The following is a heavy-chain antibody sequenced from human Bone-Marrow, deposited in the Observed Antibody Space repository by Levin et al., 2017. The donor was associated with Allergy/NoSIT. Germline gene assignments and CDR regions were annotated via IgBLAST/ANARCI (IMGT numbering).Heavy chain of an antibody. CDR2: IYYSGST. CDR1: GGSISSGDYY. J-gene: IGHJ4*02. CDR3: ARDSPIVAAAGTGYFDY. D-gene: IGHD6-13*01. V-gene: IGHV4-30-4*01. Sequence: SETLSLTCTVSGGSISSGDYYWSWIRQPPGKGLEWIGYIYYSGSTYYNPSLKSRVTISVDTSKNQFSLKLSSVTAADTAVYYCARDSPIVAAAGTGYFDYWGQGTLVTVSS.